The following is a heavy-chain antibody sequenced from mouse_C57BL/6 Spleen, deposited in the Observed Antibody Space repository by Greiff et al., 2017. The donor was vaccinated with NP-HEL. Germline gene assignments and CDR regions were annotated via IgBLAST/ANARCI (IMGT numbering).Heavy chain of an antibody. CDR3: ARDWYYGSSYDWYFDV. CDR2: ISSGSSTI. V-gene: IGHV5-17*01. CDR1: GFTFSDYG. D-gene: IGHD1-1*01. Sequence: EVQLVESGGGLVKPGGSLKLSCAASGFTFSDYGMHWVRQAPEKGLEWVAYISSGSSTIYYADTVKGRFTISRDNAKNTLFLQMTSLRSEDTAMYYCARDWYYGSSYDWYFDVWGTGTTVTVSS. J-gene: IGHJ1*03.